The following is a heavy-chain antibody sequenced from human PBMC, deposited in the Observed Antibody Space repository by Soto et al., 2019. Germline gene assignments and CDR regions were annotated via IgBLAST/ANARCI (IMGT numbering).Heavy chain of an antibody. J-gene: IGHJ6*02. V-gene: IGHV1-46*01. CDR2: INPSGGST. D-gene: IGHD2-15*01. CDR3: ARWRYCSGGSCYSPYYGMDV. Sequence: GASLKVSCKSSGYTFTSYDMHWVRQAPGQGLEWMGRINPSGGSTSYAQKFQGRVTMTADESTSTAYMELSSLRSEDTAVYYCARWRYCSGGSCYSPYYGMDVWGQGTTVTVSS. CDR1: GYTFTSYD.